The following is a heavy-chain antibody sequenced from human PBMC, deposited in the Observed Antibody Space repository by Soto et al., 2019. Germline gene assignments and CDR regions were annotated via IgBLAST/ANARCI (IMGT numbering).Heavy chain of an antibody. CDR1: GGSISSGGYY. Sequence: QVQLQESGPGLVKPSQTLSLTCTVSGGSISSGGYYWSWIRQHPGKGLEWIGYIYYSGSTYYNPSLKSRVTISVDTSKNQFSLKLSSVTAADTAVYYCAREGSIYGDDGWVDYWGQGTLVTVSS. J-gene: IGHJ4*02. V-gene: IGHV4-31*03. CDR2: IYYSGST. D-gene: IGHD4-17*01. CDR3: AREGSIYGDDGWVDY.